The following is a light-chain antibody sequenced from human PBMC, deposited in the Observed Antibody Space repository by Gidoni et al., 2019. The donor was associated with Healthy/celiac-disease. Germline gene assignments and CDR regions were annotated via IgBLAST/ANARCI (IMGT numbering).Light chain of an antibody. J-gene: IGKJ4*01. CDR3: QQYYSTPLT. V-gene: IGKV4-1*01. Sequence: DIMMTPSPDYMAVSLGERATINCKSSQSFLYSSNNKNYLAWYQQKPGQPPKLLIYWAATRESGVPDRFSGSGSGTDFTLTISSLQAEDVAVYYCQQYYSTPLTFGGGTKVEIK. CDR2: WAA. CDR1: QSFLYSSNNKNY.